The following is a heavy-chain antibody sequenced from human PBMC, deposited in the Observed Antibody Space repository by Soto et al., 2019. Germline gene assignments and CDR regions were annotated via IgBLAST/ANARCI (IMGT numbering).Heavy chain of an antibody. D-gene: IGHD3-10*01. CDR3: ARGPPYYGSGSN. CDR1: GGSFSGYY. V-gene: IGHV4-34*01. J-gene: IGHJ4*02. CDR2: INHSGST. Sequence: QVQLQQWGAGLLKPSETLSLTCAVYGGSFSGYYWSWIRQPPGKGLEWIGEINHSGSTNYNPSLTRRVTVSVDTSKNQFSLQLSSVTAADTAVYYCARGPPYYGSGSNWGQGTLVTVSS.